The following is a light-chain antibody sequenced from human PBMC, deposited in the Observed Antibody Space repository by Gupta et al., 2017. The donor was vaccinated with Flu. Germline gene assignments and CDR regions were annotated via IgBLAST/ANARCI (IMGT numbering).Light chain of an antibody. V-gene: IGKV2-30*01. CDR1: QCIAYKDGDKS. CDR3: LCTTHPWT. Sequence: PDDRGTTACMSCMTIQCIAYKDGDKSLDWLQQRPGQTLRSLIDEVSKRDSRDPDRFSGCGTDSNFTLSSMRAEDEDVGVYFCLCTTHPWTFGPGTKVEI. J-gene: IGKJ3*01. CDR2: EVS.